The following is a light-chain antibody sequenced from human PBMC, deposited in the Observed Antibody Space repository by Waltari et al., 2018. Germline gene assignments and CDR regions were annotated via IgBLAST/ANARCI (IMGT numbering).Light chain of an antibody. CDR2: GAS. Sequence: EIVVTQSPATLSVSPGERATLSCRASQSVSSNLAWYQQKPGQAPRLLIYGASTSATGIPARFSGSGSGTEFTLTISSLQSEDFAVYYCQQYDNWPPLTFGGGTKVEIK. CDR1: QSVSSN. V-gene: IGKV3-15*01. J-gene: IGKJ4*01. CDR3: QQYDNWPPLT.